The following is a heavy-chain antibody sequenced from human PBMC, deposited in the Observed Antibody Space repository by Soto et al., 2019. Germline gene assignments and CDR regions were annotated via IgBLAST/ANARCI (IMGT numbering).Heavy chain of an antibody. V-gene: IGHV4-34*01. J-gene: IGHJ5*02. CDR1: GGSFSGYY. CDR3: ARGIAAAGTGGWFDP. D-gene: IGHD6-13*01. CDR2: INHSGST. Sequence: SETLSLTCAVYGGSFSGYYWSWIRQPPGKGLEWIGEINHSGSTNYNPSLKSRVTISVDTSKNQFSLKLSSVTAADTAVYYCARGIAAAGTGGWFDPWGQGTLVTV.